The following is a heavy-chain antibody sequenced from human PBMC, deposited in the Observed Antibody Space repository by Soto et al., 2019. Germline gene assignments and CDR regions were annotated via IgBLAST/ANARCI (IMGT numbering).Heavy chain of an antibody. CDR3: ARGYYDFWTGSPLPFDY. V-gene: IGHV1-3*01. CDR1: GYTFTSSA. CDR2: INAGNGNT. Sequence: ASVKASCKASGYTFTSSAMHWVRQAPGQRLEWMGWINAGNGNTKYSQKFQGRVTITRDTSASTAYMELSSLRSEDTAVYYCARGYYDFWTGSPLPFDYWGQGTLVTVSS. J-gene: IGHJ4*02. D-gene: IGHD3-3*01.